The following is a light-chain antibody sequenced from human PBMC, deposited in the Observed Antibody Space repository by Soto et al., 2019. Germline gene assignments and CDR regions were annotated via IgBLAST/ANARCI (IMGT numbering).Light chain of an antibody. J-gene: IGLJ3*02. CDR2: EVN. V-gene: IGLV2-8*01. CDR1: SSDIGGYDY. Sequence: QSALTQPPSASGSPGQSVTISCTGTSSDIGGYDYVSWYQQHPGKAPKLIIYEVNKRPSGVPDRFSGSKSGNTASLTVSGLQAEDAADYYCSSYAGSNNLVFAGGTKLTVL. CDR3: SSYAGSNNLV.